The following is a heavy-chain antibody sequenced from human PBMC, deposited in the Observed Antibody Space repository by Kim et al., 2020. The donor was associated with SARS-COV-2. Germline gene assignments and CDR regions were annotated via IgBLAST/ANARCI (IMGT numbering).Heavy chain of an antibody. CDR2: IYHSGST. D-gene: IGHD3-10*01. Sequence: SETLSLTCTVSGYSISSGYYWGWIRQPPGKGLEWIGSIYHSGSTYYNPSLKSRVTISVDTSKNQFSLKLSSVTAADTAVYYCASFYGSGSFTNDRDAFDIWGQGTMVTVSS. J-gene: IGHJ3*02. CDR3: ASFYGSGSFTNDRDAFDI. CDR1: GYSISSGYY. V-gene: IGHV4-38-2*02.